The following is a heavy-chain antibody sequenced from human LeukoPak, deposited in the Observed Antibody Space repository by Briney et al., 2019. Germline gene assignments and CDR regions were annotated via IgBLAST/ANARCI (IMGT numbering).Heavy chain of an antibody. CDR1: CGSISSGDYY. Sequence: SQTLSLTCTVSCGSISSGDYYWSWIRQPPGKGLEWIGYIYYSGSTYYNPSLKSRVTISVDTSRNQFSLKLSSVTAADTAVYYCARGRFGVKGAFDIWGQGTMVTVSS. D-gene: IGHD3-10*01. V-gene: IGHV4-30-4*01. J-gene: IGHJ3*02. CDR3: ARGRFGVKGAFDI. CDR2: IYYSGST.